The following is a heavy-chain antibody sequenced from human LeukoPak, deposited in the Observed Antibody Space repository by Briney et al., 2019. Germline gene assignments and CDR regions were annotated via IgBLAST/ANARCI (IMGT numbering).Heavy chain of an antibody. CDR1: GGSISSASYY. V-gene: IGHV4-61*02. CDR3: ARLDYGDY. Sequence: PSETLSLTCTVSGGSISSASYYWSWIRQPAGKGLQWIGRIYTSGSTYYNPSLKSRVTISVDTSKNQFSLKLSSVTAADTAVYYCARLDYGDYWGQGTLVTVSS. J-gene: IGHJ4*02. CDR2: IYTSGST.